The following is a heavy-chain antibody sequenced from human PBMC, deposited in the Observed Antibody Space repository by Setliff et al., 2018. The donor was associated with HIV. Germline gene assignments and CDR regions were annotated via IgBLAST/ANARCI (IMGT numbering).Heavy chain of an antibody. CDR2: INPKSDGT. CDR1: GYSFTDYY. V-gene: IGHV1-2*04. CDR3: ARDYYDSSSGCYEYSYYGMDV. D-gene: IGHD3-22*01. J-gene: IGHJ6*02. Sequence: ASVKVSCKASGYSFTDYYIHWVQQAPGQGLEWMGWINPKSDGTNYAQKFQGWITMTRDTSISTAYMELSRLRSDDTAVYYCARDYYDSSSGCYEYSYYGMDVWGQGTRSPSP.